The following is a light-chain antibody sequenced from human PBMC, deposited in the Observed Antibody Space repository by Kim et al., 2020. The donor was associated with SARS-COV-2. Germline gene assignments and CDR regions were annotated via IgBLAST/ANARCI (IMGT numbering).Light chain of an antibody. CDR3: CSHAGISTILV. CDR1: SSGVGTYNL. V-gene: IGLV2-23*03. J-gene: IGLJ3*02. CDR2: EGS. Sequence: QSALTQPASVSGSPGQSITISCTGTSSGVGTYNLVSWYQQHPGKAPKLMIYEGSKWPSGVSNRFSGSQSGNTASLTISGLQAEDEADYYCCSHAGISTILVCGGGTQLTVL.